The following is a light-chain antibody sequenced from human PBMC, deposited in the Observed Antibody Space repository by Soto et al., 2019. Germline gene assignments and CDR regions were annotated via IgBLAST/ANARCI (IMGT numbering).Light chain of an antibody. V-gene: IGLV2-14*03. CDR3: TSYTSSSPYV. CDR2: EVS. Sequence: QSVLTQPASVSGSPGQSITISCTGTSSDVGGYNYVSWYQQHPGKAPKLMIYEVSKRPSGVSNRFSGSKSGNTASLTISGLQAEDEADYYCTSYTSSSPYVFGTGTKGTVL. CDR1: SSDVGGYNY. J-gene: IGLJ1*01.